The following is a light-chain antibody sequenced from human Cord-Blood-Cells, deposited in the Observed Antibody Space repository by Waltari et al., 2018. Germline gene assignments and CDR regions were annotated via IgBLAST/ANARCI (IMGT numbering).Light chain of an antibody. CDR2: GNS. CDR3: QSYDSSLSGYV. CDR1: SSNIGAGSD. V-gene: IGLV1-40*01. J-gene: IGLJ1*01. Sequence: QSVLTQPPSVSGAPGQRVTISCTGSSSNIGAGSDVPWYQQLPGTAPKLLIYGNSNRPSGVPDRFSGSKSGTSASLAITGLQAEDEADYYCQSYDSSLSGYVFGTGTKVTV.